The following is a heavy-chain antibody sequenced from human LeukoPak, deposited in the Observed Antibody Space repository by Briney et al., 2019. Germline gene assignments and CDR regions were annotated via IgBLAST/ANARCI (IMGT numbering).Heavy chain of an antibody. D-gene: IGHD6-19*01. CDR1: GYTFNTYN. V-gene: IGHV7-4-1*02. CDR3: CLQWLEG. J-gene: IGHJ4*02. Sequence: ASVKVSCKASGYTFNTYNINWVRQAPGQGLEWMGWINTNTGNPTYAQGFTGRFVFSLDTSVSTAYLQISSLKAEDTAVYYCCLQWLEGWGQGTLVTVSS. CDR2: INTNTGNP.